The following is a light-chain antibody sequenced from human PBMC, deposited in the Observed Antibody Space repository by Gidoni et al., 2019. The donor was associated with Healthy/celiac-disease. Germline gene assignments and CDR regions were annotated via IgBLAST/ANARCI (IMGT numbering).Light chain of an antibody. V-gene: IGKV3-11*01. CDR1: QSVSSY. Sequence: EIVLSPSPATLSLSPGERATLSCRASQSVSSYLAWYQQKPGQAPRLLIYEASNRATGIPARFSGSGSGTDFTLTISSLEPEDFAVYYCQQRSNWPPTFGQGTKVEIK. J-gene: IGKJ1*01. CDR3: QQRSNWPPT. CDR2: EAS.